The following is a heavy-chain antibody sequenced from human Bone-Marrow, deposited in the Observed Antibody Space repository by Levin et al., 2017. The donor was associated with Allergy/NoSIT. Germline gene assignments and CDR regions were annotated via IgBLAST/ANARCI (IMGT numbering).Heavy chain of an antibody. CDR3: ARRGSYYYDSSGYYYFDY. V-gene: IGHV3-30*04. J-gene: IGHJ4*02. D-gene: IGHD3-22*01. Sequence: GGSLRLSCAASGFTFSSYAMHWVRQAPGKGLEWVAVISYDGSNKYYADSVKGRFTISRDNSKNTLYLQMNSLRAEDTAVYYCARRGSYYYDSSGYYYFDYWGQGTLVTVSS. CDR1: GFTFSSYA. CDR2: ISYDGSNK.